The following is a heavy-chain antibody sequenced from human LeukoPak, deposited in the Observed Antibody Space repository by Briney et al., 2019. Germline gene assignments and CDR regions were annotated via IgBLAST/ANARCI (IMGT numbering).Heavy chain of an antibody. V-gene: IGHV3-23*01. J-gene: IGHJ4*02. D-gene: IGHD3-16*02. CDR2: ISGSGGST. Sequence: GGSLRLSCAASGFTFSSYTMSWVRQAPGRGLEWVSAISGSGGSTYYADSVKGRFTISRDNFKHTLYLQMNSLRAEDTAVYYCAKVPSYVWGSYRPHFDYWGQGTLVTVSS. CDR1: GFTFSSYT. CDR3: AKVPSYVWGSYRPHFDY.